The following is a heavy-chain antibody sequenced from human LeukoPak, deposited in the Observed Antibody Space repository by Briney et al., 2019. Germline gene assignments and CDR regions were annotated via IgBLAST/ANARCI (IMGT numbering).Heavy chain of an antibody. CDR3: ASTSDNGGYYYDY. D-gene: IGHD3-22*01. V-gene: IGHV4-4*07. CDR1: SDSISTYY. Sequence: SETLSLTCTVSSDSISTYYWSWIRQPAGKGLEWIGRIYTSGSTNYNPSLKSRVTMSVDTSKNQFSLKLSSVTAADTAVYYCASTSDNGGYYYDYWGQGTLVTVSS. J-gene: IGHJ4*02. CDR2: IYTSGST.